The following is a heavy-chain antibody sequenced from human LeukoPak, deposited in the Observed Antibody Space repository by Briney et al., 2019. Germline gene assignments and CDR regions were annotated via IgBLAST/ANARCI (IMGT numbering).Heavy chain of an antibody. CDR1: GFTLSSYS. D-gene: IGHD3-10*02. Sequence: GGSLRLSCAASGFTLSSYSMNWVRQAPRKGLEWVSSISSSSSYIYYADSVKGRFTISRDNAKNSLYLQMNSLRAEDTAVYYCAELGITMIGGVWGKGTTVTISS. V-gene: IGHV3-21*01. CDR3: AELGITMIGGV. CDR2: ISSSSSYI. J-gene: IGHJ6*04.